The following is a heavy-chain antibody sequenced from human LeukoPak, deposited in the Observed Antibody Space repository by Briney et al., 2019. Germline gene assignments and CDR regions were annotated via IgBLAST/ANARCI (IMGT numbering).Heavy chain of an antibody. CDR2: IIPIFGTA. Sequence: SVRVSCKASGGTFSSYAISWVRQAPGQGLEWMGRIIPIFGTANYAQKFQGRVTITTDESTSTAYMELSSLRSEDTAVYYCARATLDYYDSSGYYDYWGQGTLVTVSS. CDR1: GGTFSSYA. CDR3: ARATLDYYDSSGYYDY. J-gene: IGHJ4*02. V-gene: IGHV1-69*05. D-gene: IGHD3-22*01.